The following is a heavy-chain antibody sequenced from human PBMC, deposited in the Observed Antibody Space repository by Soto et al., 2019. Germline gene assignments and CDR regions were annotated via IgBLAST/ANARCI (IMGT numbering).Heavy chain of an antibody. Sequence: PGGSLRLSCAASGFTFSIYAMSWLRQAPGKGLEWVSAISGSGGSTYYADSVKGRFTISRDNSKNTLYLQMNSLRAEDTAVYYCAKTYYDFWSGYSYNQSDYYYYGMDVWGQGTTVTVS. CDR1: GFTFSIYA. CDR3: AKTYYDFWSGYSYNQSDYYYYGMDV. CDR2: ISGSGGST. V-gene: IGHV3-23*01. J-gene: IGHJ6*02. D-gene: IGHD3-3*01.